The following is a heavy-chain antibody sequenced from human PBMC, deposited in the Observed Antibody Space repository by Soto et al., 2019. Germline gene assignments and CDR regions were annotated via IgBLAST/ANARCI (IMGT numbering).Heavy chain of an antibody. CDR2: ITYEGSNK. CDR1: GFTFRNYG. V-gene: IGHV3-30*02. J-gene: IGHJ6*02. D-gene: IGHD1-1*01. CDR3: AKARGANNWANYYGLDV. Sequence: PGGSLRLSCEASGFTFRNYGMHWVRQAPGKGLEWVALITYEGSNKYYADAVKGRFTISRDNAKNMVSLQMDSLRAEDTAVYYCAKARGANNWANYYGLDVWGQGTTVTVSS.